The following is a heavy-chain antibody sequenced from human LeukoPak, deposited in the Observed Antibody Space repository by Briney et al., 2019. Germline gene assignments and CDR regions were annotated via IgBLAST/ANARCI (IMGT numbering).Heavy chain of an antibody. CDR1: GFIFKTFG. D-gene: IGHD3-22*01. CDR2: IWDDGSNK. Sequence: PGGSLRLSCAASGFIFKTFGMHWVRQAPGKGLEWVAVIWDDGSNKDYADSVRGRFTISRDNAKNSLYLQMNSLRDEDTAVYYCARARSGYYLDYWGQGALVSVSS. CDR3: ARARSGYYLDY. J-gene: IGHJ4*02. V-gene: IGHV3-33*01.